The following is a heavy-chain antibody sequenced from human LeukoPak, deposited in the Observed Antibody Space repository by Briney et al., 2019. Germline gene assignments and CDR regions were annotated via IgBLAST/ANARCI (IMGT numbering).Heavy chain of an antibody. Sequence: GGSLRLSCAASGFTFSSYWMSWVRQAPGKGLEWVANINQDGSEKYYVDSVKARFTISRDNAKSSLYLQMNSLRAEDTAVYYCASQNDYGGNCFFEYWGQGTLVTVSS. D-gene: IGHD4-23*01. CDR2: INQDGSEK. CDR1: GFTFSSYW. CDR3: ASQNDYGGNCFFEY. V-gene: IGHV3-7*01. J-gene: IGHJ4*02.